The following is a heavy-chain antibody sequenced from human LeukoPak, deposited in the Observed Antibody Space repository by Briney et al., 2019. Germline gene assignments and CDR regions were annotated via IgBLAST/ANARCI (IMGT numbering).Heavy chain of an antibody. CDR3: ARPQVNDYGDCGI. D-gene: IGHD4-17*01. J-gene: IGHJ3*02. CDR1: GFTFDDYA. Sequence: GGSLRLSCAASGFTFDDYAMHWVRQAPGKGLEWVSGISWNSGSIGYADSVKGRFTTSRDNAKNSLYLQMNSLRAEDTALYYCARPQVNDYGDCGIWGQGTMVAVSS. CDR2: ISWNSGSI. V-gene: IGHV3-9*01.